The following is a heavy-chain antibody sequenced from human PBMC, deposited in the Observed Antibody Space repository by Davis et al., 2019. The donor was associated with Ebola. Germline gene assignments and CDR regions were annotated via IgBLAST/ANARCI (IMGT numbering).Heavy chain of an antibody. D-gene: IGHD2-21*02. Sequence: PGGSLRLSCSASGFTFGDHTMIWVRQAPGKGLEWVGFIRSKAFDGTTQYAASVRGRFTISRDDSRSIAYLQMNSLKTEDTAVYYCARAVWGYCGGDCFLDYWGQGTLVTVSS. J-gene: IGHJ4*02. CDR1: GFTFGDHT. CDR3: ARAVWGYCGGDCFLDY. V-gene: IGHV3-49*04. CDR2: IRSKAFDGTT.